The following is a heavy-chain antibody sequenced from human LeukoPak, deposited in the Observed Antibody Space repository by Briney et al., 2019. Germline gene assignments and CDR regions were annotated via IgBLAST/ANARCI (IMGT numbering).Heavy chain of an antibody. D-gene: IGHD6-6*01. Sequence: PSETLSLTCTVSGGSISSSSYYWGWIRQPPGKGLEWIGSIYYSGSTYYNPSLKSRVTISVDTSKNQFSLKLSSVTAADTAVYYCARRRPGHYYYYYGMDVWGQGTTVTVSS. CDR3: ARRRPGHYYYYYGMDV. CDR2: IYYSGST. J-gene: IGHJ6*02. V-gene: IGHV4-39*01. CDR1: GGSISSSSYY.